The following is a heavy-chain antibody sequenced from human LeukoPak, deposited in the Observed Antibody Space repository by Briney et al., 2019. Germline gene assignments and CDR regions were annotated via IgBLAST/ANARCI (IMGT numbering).Heavy chain of an antibody. V-gene: IGHV1-2*02. CDR1: GYTFTDYY. D-gene: IGHD2/OR15-2a*01. J-gene: IGHJ4*02. Sequence: ASVKVSCKASGYTFTDYYMHWVRQAPGQGLEWMGWVIPSSGGTTYAEKFPDRVAMTRDTSISTAYMELTRLTSDDTAVYYCAPFNHDQNMFDQWGQGTLVTLSS. CDR3: APFNHDQNMFDQ. CDR2: VIPSSGGT.